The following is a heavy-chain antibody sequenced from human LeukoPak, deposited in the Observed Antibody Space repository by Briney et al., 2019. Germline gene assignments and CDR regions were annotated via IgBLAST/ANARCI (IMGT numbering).Heavy chain of an antibody. CDR2: IYYTGST. J-gene: IGHJ4*02. CDR3: ARHEAAAGLFDY. D-gene: IGHD6-13*01. CDR1: GGSVTSGNYY. V-gene: IGHV4-61*01. Sequence: SETLSLTCTVSGGSVTSGNYYWSRIRQPPGKGLEWIGYIYYTGSTNYNPSLKSRVSISVDTSKNRFSLKVNSVTAADTAVYYCARHEAAAGLFDYWGQGTLVTVSS.